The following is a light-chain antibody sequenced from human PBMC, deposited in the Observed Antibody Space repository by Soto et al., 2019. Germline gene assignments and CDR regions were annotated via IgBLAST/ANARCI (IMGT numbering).Light chain of an antibody. CDR3: QQYSSYTWT. Sequence: DIQMTQSPSTLSASVGDRVTITCRASQSVSDWLAWYQQKPGKAPKLLIYDASSLESAVPSRFSGSRSGTEFTLTISSLQPDDFATYYCQQYSSYTWTFGQGTKVEIK. CDR2: DAS. CDR1: QSVSDW. J-gene: IGKJ1*01. V-gene: IGKV1-5*01.